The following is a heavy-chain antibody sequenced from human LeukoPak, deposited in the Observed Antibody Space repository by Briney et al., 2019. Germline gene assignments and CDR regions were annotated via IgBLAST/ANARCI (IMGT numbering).Heavy chain of an antibody. J-gene: IGHJ4*02. CDR2: IWYGGSNK. V-gene: IGHV3-33*08. CDR1: GFTFSSYD. CDR3: ATALPFQLVH. Sequence: GGSLRLSCAASGFTFSSYDMHWVRQAPGKGLEWVAVIWYGGSNKYYADSVKGRFTISRDNSKNTLYLQMNSLRVEDTAVYYCATALPFQLVHWGQGTLVTVSS. D-gene: IGHD6-13*01.